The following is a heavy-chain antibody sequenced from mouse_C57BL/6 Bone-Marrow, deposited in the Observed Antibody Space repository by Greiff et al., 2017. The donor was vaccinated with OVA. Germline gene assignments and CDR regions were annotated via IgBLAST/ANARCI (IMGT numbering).Heavy chain of an antibody. Sequence: QVQLQQPGAELVRPGSSVKLSCKASGYTFTSYWMDWVKQRPGQGLEWIGNIYPSDSETQYNQKFKDKATLTVDQSSSTAYMPLSSLTSEDSAVYDCASGTTVGAGDWYFDVWGTGTTVTVSS. D-gene: IGHD1-1*01. CDR2: IYPSDSET. CDR1: GYTFTSYW. J-gene: IGHJ1*03. CDR3: ASGTTVGAGDWYFDV. V-gene: IGHV1-61*01.